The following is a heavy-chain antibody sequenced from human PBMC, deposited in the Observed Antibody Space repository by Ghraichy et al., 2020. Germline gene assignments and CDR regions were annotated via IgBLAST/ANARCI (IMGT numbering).Heavy chain of an antibody. V-gene: IGHV3-13*01. CDR1: GFTFSSYD. D-gene: IGHD1-7*01. J-gene: IGHJ6*02. CDR2: IGTAGDT. Sequence: GGSLRLSCAASGFTFSSYDMHWVRQATGKGLEWVSAIGTAGDTYYPGSVKGRFTISRENAKNSLYLQMNSLRAGDTAVYYCARALRYNWNYRRSYYYGMDVWGQGTTVTVSS. CDR3: ARALRYNWNYRRSYYYGMDV.